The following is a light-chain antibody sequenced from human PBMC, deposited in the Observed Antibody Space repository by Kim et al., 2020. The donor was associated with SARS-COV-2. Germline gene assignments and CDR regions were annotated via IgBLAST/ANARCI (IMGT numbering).Light chain of an antibody. J-gene: IGLJ2*01. V-gene: IGLV2-8*01. CDR3: SAYAGSNNFVV. CDR2: EVS. CDR1: SSDVGVYNY. Sequence: QSVIISCTGTSSDVGVYNYVAWYQQHPGKVPKLVTYEVSKRPSGVPDRFSGSKSDNTASLTVSGLQAEDEADYYCSAYAGSNNFVVFGGGTQLSVL.